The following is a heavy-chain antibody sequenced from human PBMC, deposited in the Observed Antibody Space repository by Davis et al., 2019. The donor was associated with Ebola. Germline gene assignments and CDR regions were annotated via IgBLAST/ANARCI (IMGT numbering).Heavy chain of an antibody. CDR2: IYRDGRM. CDR3: TRHVPGDFWYFDL. Sequence: GESLKISCVGSGFSVSDKYMSWVRQAPGKGLEWVSVIYRDGRMYHAESVKGRFTISRDNSKNTVYLQINSLRADDTAMYHWTRHVPGDFWYFDLWGRGTLVTVSS. V-gene: IGHV3-66*04. CDR1: GFSVSDKY. D-gene: IGHD4-17*01. J-gene: IGHJ2*01.